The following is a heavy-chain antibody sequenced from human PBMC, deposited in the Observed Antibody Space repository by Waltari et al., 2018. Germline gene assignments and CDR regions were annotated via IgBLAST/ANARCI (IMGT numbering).Heavy chain of an antibody. CDR1: GYTFTGYY. D-gene: IGHD2-15*01. CDR3: ARGGSFLGYCSGGSCYFDY. V-gene: IGHV1-2*02. Sequence: QVQPVQSGAEVKKPGASVKVSCKASGYTFTGYYRHWVRKAPGQGPEWMGWINPNSGGTNDAQKFQGRVTMTRDTSISTAYMELSRLRSDDTAVYYCARGGSFLGYCSGGSCYFDYWGQGTLVTVSS. J-gene: IGHJ4*02. CDR2: INPNSGGT.